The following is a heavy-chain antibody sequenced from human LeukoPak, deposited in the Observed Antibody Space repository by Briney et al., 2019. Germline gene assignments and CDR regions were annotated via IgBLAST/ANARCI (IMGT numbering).Heavy chain of an antibody. Sequence: ASVKVSCKASGYTFSSYGISWVRQAPGQGLEWMGWINAGNGNTKYSQKFQGRVTITRDTSASTAYMELSSLRSEDTAVYYCARDAMVASPGLYYYGMDVWGQGTTVTVSS. J-gene: IGHJ6*02. D-gene: IGHD2-15*01. CDR3: ARDAMVASPGLYYYGMDV. V-gene: IGHV1-3*01. CDR1: GYTFSSYG. CDR2: INAGNGNT.